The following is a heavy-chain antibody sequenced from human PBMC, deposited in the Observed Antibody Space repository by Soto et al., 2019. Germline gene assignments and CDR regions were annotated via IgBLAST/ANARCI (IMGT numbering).Heavy chain of an antibody. Sequence: QVELVQSGAEVKKPGASVKVSCKASGYTFTSYAMHWLRQAPGQRLEWMGWINAGNGNTKYSQKLQGRVTITRDTSASTAYMELSSLRSEDTAVYYCARGVAGPLHWFDPWGQGTLVTVSS. CDR2: INAGNGNT. D-gene: IGHD6-19*01. CDR3: ARGVAGPLHWFDP. V-gene: IGHV1-3*01. J-gene: IGHJ5*02. CDR1: GYTFTSYA.